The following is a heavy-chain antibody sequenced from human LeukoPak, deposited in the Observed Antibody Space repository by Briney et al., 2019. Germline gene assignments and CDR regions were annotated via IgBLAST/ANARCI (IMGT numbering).Heavy chain of an antibody. Sequence: PSETLSLTCTVSGGSISSSSYYWGWIRQPTGQGLEWIGSIYYSGSTYYNPSLKSRVTISVDQSKNQFSLKLSSVTAADTAVYYCARHSGYSYGYAYYHYYMDVWGKGTTVTVSS. CDR2: IYYSGST. CDR1: GGSISSSSYY. J-gene: IGHJ6*03. CDR3: ARHSGYSYGYAYYHYYMDV. D-gene: IGHD5-18*01. V-gene: IGHV4-39*01.